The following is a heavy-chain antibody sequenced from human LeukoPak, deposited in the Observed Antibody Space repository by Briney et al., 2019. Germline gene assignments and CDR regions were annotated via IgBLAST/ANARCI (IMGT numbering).Heavy chain of an antibody. CDR2: INPNSGGT. D-gene: IGHD2-2*01. CDR3: ARGGLCGSTSCYLFDY. V-gene: IGHV1-2*02. CDR1: GGTFSDYY. Sequence: ASVTVSCTASGGTFSDYYRHWVRQPPGQGLEWMGGINPNSGGTDYAQMFQGRVTMIKDTSISTAYMELSRLRSDDTAVYYCARGGLCGSTSCYLFDYWGQGTLVTVSS. J-gene: IGHJ4*02.